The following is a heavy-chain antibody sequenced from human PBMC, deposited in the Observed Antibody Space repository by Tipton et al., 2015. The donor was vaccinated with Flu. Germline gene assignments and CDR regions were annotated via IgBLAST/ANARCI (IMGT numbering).Heavy chain of an antibody. D-gene: IGHD4-11*01. CDR2: IFRTGST. J-gene: IGHJ5*02. CDR1: GFTFDDYA. V-gene: IGHV4-4*09. CDR3: ARRDYSNYVSDPKSWFDP. Sequence: QLVQSGGGLVQPGRSLRLSCAASGFTFDDYAMHWIRQPPGKGLEWIGNIFRTGSTYHNPSLKSRVTMSVDTSKNQFSLKVFSVTAADTAVYYCARRDYSNYVSDPKSWFDPWGQGILVTVSP.